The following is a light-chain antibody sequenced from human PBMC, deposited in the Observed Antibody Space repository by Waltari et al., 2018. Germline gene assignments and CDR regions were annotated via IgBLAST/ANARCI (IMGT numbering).Light chain of an antibody. CDR2: GGA. V-gene: IGKV3-15*01. J-gene: IGKJ1*01. Sequence: EIVMTQSPATLSVSPGERATLSCRASQSVRNNLVWYQQKPGQAPRLLIYGGATRVTGIPARFSGSGSGTEFTLTISSLQSEDFAVYYCQQYNNWPPWTFGQGTKVEIK. CDR1: QSVRNN. CDR3: QQYNNWPPWT.